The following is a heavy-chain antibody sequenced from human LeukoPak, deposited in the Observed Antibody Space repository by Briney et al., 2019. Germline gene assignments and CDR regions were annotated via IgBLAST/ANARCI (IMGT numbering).Heavy chain of an antibody. V-gene: IGHV4-38-2*02. D-gene: IGHD3-16*01. CDR3: ARDDGLLMNGLDY. CDR1: GYSISSGYY. J-gene: IGHJ4*02. CDR2: IYHSGST. Sequence: SETLSLTCTVSGYSISSGYYWGWIRQPPGKGLEWIGSIYHSGSTYYNPSLKSRVTISVDTSKNQFSLKLSSVTAADTAVYYCARDDGLLMNGLDYWGQGTLVTVSS.